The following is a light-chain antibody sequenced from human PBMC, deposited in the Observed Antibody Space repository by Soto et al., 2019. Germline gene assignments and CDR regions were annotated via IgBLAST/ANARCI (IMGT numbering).Light chain of an antibody. Sequence: QCALNQPASASRTPGQRVTISCSGSSSYIGSKYVYWYQQLPGTAPKLLIYRNDQRPSRISDRFSGSKSGTSASLAISGLRSEDEADYYCAAWDDSLSGYVFGTGTKFTVL. J-gene: IGLJ1*01. CDR1: SSYIGSKY. CDR2: RND. V-gene: IGLV1-47*01. CDR3: AAWDDSLSGYV.